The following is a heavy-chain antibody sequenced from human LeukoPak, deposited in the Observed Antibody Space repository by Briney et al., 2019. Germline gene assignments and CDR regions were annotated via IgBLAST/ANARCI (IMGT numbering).Heavy chain of an antibody. CDR3: ARHGGGYTFDL. D-gene: IGHD1-26*01. Sequence: SETLSLTCSVSGGSFSSYYWSWIRQPPGKGLELIGYMYDSGSTNYNPSLKSRVTISVDTSKNQFSLRLSSVTAADTAVYYCARHGGGYTFDLWGQGVLVTVSS. V-gene: IGHV4-59*01. CDR1: GGSFSSYY. CDR2: MYDSGST. J-gene: IGHJ4*02.